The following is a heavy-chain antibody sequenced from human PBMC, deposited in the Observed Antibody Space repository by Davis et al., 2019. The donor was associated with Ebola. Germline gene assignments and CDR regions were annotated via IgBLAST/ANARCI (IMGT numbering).Heavy chain of an antibody. CDR3: AGRKQQEWDY. D-gene: IGHD6-13*01. J-gene: IGHJ4*02. CDR2: IYPGDSDT. Sequence: GESLKISCTASGYSFTSYWIGWVRQLPGKGLEWMGIIYPGDSDTRYTPSFHGQVTISADKSISTAYLQWSSLKDSDTAMYYCAGRKQQEWDYWGQGTLVTVSS. V-gene: IGHV5-51*01. CDR1: GYSFTSYW.